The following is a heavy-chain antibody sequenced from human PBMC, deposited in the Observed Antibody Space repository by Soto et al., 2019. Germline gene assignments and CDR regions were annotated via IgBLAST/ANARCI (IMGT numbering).Heavy chain of an antibody. CDR2: INPNSGGT. Sequence: GASVKVSCKASGYTFTGYYMHWVRQALGQGLEWMGWINPNSGGTNYAQKFQGWVTMTRDTSISTAYMELSRLRSDDTAVYYCARDRGIAAAPWFDPWGQGTLVTVSS. J-gene: IGHJ5*02. V-gene: IGHV1-2*04. CDR3: ARDRGIAAAPWFDP. CDR1: GYTFTGYY. D-gene: IGHD6-13*01.